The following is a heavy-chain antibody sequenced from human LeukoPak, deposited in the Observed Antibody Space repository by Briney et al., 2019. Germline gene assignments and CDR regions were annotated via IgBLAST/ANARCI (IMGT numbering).Heavy chain of an antibody. J-gene: IGHJ4*02. CDR2: IYYSGST. V-gene: IGHV4-39*01. CDR3: AGLANYYDSSGYYRALFFDY. CDR1: GGSISSSSYY. Sequence: SETLSLTCTVSGGSISSSSYYWGWIRQPPGKGLEWIGSIYYSGSTYYNPSLESRVTISVDTSKNQFSLKLSSVTAADTAVYYCAGLANYYDSSGYYRALFFDYWGQGTLVTVSS. D-gene: IGHD3-22*01.